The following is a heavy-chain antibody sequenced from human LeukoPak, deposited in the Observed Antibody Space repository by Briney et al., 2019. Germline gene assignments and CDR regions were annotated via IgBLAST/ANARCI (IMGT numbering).Heavy chain of an antibody. CDR1: GDSMSTSSYY. V-gene: IGHV4-39*01. D-gene: IGHD2-2*01. CDR2: IYYSGST. CDR3: VRYIAASRYCSRSTCYSADH. Sequence: SETLSLTCNVSGDSMSTSSYYWGWIRQPPGKGLEWIGSIYYSGSTYYNPSLKSRVTMSVDTPKNQFSLTVSSVTASDTAVYYCVRYIAASRYCSRSTCYSADHWSQGTLVTVSS. J-gene: IGHJ4*02.